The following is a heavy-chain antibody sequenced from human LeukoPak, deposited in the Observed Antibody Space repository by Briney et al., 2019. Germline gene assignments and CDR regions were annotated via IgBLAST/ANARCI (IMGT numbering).Heavy chain of an antibody. CDR2: ISGSGGST. CDR3: LTIVETTFDAFDI. J-gene: IGHJ3*02. V-gene: IGHV3-23*01. Sequence: GGSLRLSCAASGFTFSSYAMSWVRQAPGKGLEWVSAISGSGGSTYYADSVKGRFTIARDDARKTLYLQMNSLRAEDTAVYYCLTIVETTFDAFDIWGQGTMVTVSS. D-gene: IGHD2/OR15-2a*01. CDR1: GFTFSSYA.